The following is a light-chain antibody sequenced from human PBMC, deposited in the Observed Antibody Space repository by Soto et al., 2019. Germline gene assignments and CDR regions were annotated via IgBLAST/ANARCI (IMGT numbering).Light chain of an antibody. CDR2: EVS. CDR3: GSYTTSSNYV. Sequence: QSVLTQPPSASGSPGQSVTISCTGTSSDVGGYNYVSWYQQHPGKAPKLMIYEVSTRPSGVSDRFSGSKSGNTASLTISGLRAEDEADYYCGSYTTSSNYVFGTGTKVTVL. CDR1: SSDVGGYNY. V-gene: IGLV2-8*01. J-gene: IGLJ1*01.